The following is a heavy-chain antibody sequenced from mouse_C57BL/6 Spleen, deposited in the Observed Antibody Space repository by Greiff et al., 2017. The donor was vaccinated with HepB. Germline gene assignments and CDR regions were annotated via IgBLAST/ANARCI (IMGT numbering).Heavy chain of an antibody. CDR2: INPNNGGT. Sequence: EVQLQQSGPELVKPGASVKISCKASGYTFTDYYMNWVKQSHGKSLEWIGDINPNNGGTSYNQKFKGKATLTVDKSSSTAYMELRSLTSEDSAVYYCARGSLTGTWFAYWGQGTLVTVSA. V-gene: IGHV1-26*01. J-gene: IGHJ3*01. CDR3: ARGSLTGTWFAY. D-gene: IGHD4-1*01. CDR1: GYTFTDYY.